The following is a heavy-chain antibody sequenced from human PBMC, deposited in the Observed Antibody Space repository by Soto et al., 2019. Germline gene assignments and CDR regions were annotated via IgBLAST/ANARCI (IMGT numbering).Heavy chain of an antibody. CDR3: ARDLRGNPYYYYGMDV. D-gene: IGHD3-10*01. V-gene: IGHV4-31*03. J-gene: IGHJ6*02. Sequence: SQTLSLTCTVSGGSISSGGYYWSWIRQHPGKGLEWIGYIYYSGSTYYNPSLKSRVTISVDTSKNQFSLKLSSVTAADTAVYYCARDLRGNPYYYYGMDVWGQGTTVTVSS. CDR2: IYYSGST. CDR1: GGSISSGGYY.